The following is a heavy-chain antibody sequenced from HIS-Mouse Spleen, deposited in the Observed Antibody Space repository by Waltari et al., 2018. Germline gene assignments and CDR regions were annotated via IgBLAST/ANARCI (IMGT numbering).Heavy chain of an antibody. J-gene: IGHJ4*02. V-gene: IGHV3-30*18. Sequence: QVQLVESGGGVVQPGRSLRLSCAASGCPFSSYGMTWVRQAPGKGLEWVAVISYDGSNKYYADSVKGRFTISRDNSKNTLYLQMNSLRAEDMAVYYCAKASSGWLDYWGQGTLVTVSS. CDR2: ISYDGSNK. D-gene: IGHD6-19*01. CDR3: AKASSGWLDY. CDR1: GCPFSSYG.